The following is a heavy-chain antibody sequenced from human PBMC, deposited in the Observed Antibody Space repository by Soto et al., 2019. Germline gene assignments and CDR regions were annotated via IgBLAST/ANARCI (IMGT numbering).Heavy chain of an antibody. D-gene: IGHD3-22*01. CDR2: INPSGGST. Sequence: ASVKVSCKASGYTFTSYYMHWVRQAPGQGLEWMGIINPSGGSTSYAQKSQGRVTMTRDTSTSTVYMELSSLRSEDTAVYYCARDRIVVVDAFDIWGQGTMVTVSS. CDR3: ARDRIVVVDAFDI. J-gene: IGHJ3*02. CDR1: GYTFTSYY. V-gene: IGHV1-46*01.